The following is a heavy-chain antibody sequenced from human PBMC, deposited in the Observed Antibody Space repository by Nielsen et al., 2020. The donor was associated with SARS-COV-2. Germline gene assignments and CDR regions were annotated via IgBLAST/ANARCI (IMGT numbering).Heavy chain of an antibody. D-gene: IGHD1-26*01. J-gene: IGHJ4*02. CDR3: ARGLYGSIVDVNDY. CDR2: ISAYNGNT. CDR1: GYTFTSYG. Sequence: ASVKVSCKASGYTFTSYGISWVRQAPGQGLEWMGWISAYNGNTNYAQKLQGRVTMTTDTSTSTAYMELRSLRSDDTALYHCARGLYGSIVDVNDYWGQGTLVTVSS. V-gene: IGHV1-18*01.